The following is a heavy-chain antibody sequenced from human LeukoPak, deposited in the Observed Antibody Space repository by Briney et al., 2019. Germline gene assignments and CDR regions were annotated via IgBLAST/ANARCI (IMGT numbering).Heavy chain of an antibody. CDR2: IYHSGST. D-gene: IGHD3-22*01. V-gene: IGHV4-38-2*01. CDR3: ARRVDYYDSSGYVGAFDI. J-gene: IGHJ3*02. Sequence: SETLSLTCAVSGYSISSGYYWGWIRQPPGKGLEWIGSIYHSGSTYYNPSLKSRVTISVDTSKNQFSLKLSSATAADTAVYYCARRVDYYDSSGYVGAFDIWGQGTMVTVSS. CDR1: GYSISSGYY.